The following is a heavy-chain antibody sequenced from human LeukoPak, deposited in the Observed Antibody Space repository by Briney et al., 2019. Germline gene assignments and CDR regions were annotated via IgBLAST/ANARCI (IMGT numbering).Heavy chain of an antibody. Sequence: GGSLRLSCEASGFTFSSYAMSWVRQAPGKGLEWVSAISGSGGSTYYADFVKGRFTISRDNSKNTLYLQMNSLRAEDTAVYYCAMVQQLVFAYYFDYWGQGTLVTVSS. CDR1: GFTFSSYA. D-gene: IGHD6-13*01. CDR3: AMVQQLVFAYYFDY. CDR2: ISGSGGST. V-gene: IGHV3-23*01. J-gene: IGHJ4*02.